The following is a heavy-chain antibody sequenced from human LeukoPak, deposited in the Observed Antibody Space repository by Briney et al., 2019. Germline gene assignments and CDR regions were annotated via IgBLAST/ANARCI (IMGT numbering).Heavy chain of an antibody. CDR2: IKQDGSEK. CDR3: ASWGAGGNS. J-gene: IGHJ4*02. V-gene: IGHV3-7*01. Sequence: HPGGSLRLSCAASGFTFSSYAMSWVRQAPGKGLEWVANIKQDGSEKYYVDSVKGRFTISRDNAKNSLYLQMNSLRAEDTAVYYCASWGAGGNSWGQGTLVTVSS. CDR1: GFTFSSYA. D-gene: IGHD3-16*01.